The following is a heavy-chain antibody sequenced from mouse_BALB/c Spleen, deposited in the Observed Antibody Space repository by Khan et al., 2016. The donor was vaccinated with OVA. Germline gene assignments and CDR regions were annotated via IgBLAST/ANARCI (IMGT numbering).Heavy chain of an antibody. CDR1: GYNFTSYT. CDR2: ISPSSGYT. J-gene: IGHJ3*01. D-gene: IGHD2-14*01. CDR3: AIDGAYYRSVGWFAY. Sequence: QVQLQQSGAELARPGASVKMSCKASGYNFTSYTMNWVKQRPGQGLEWIGYISPSSGYTNYNQKFKDKATLTADKYSRTAYMQLSSLTSEDSAVYYCAIDGAYYRSVGWFAYWGQGTLFTVSA. V-gene: IGHV1-4*01.